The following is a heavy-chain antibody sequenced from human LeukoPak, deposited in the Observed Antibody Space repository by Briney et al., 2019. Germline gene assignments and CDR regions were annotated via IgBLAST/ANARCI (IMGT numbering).Heavy chain of an antibody. Sequence: GGSLRLSCAASGFTFSSYWMSWVRQAPGKGLEWVANIKQDGSEKYYVDSVKGRFTISRDNAKNSLYLQMNSLRAEDMALYYCAKGTCSSTSCHFDYWGQGTLVTVSS. CDR1: GFTFSSYW. V-gene: IGHV3-7*03. CDR3: AKGTCSSTSCHFDY. D-gene: IGHD2-2*01. CDR2: IKQDGSEK. J-gene: IGHJ4*02.